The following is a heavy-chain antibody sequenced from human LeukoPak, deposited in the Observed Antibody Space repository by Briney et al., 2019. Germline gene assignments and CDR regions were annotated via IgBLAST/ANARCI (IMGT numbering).Heavy chain of an antibody. CDR3: AAHTSNYYYYYYMDV. J-gene: IGHJ6*03. D-gene: IGHD4-11*01. CDR2: ISGSGGST. CDR1: GFTFSSYA. V-gene: IGHV3-23*01. Sequence: PGGSLRLSCAASGFTFSSYAMSWVRQAPGKGLEWVSAISGSGGSTYYADSVKGRFTISRDNSKNTLYVQMNSLRAEDTAVYYCAAHTSNYYYYYYMDVWGKGTTVTVSS.